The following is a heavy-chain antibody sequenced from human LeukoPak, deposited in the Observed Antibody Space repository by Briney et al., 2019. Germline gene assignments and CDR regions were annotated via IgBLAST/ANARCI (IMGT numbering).Heavy chain of an antibody. CDR3: ARGMPPWIRVIMAYFDY. CDR1: GGSISSGGYY. D-gene: IGHD2-8*01. V-gene: IGHV4-31*03. Sequence: SETLSLTCTVSGGSISSGGYYWSWIRQHPGKGLEWIGYIYYSGSTYYNPSLKSRVTISVDTSKNQFSLKLSSVTAADTAVYYCARGMPPWIRVIMAYFDYWGQGTLVTVSS. CDR2: IYYSGST. J-gene: IGHJ4*02.